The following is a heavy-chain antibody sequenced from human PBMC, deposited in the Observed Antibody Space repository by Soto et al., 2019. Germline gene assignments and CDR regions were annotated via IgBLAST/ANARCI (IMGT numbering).Heavy chain of an antibody. D-gene: IGHD1-1*01. CDR3: AKDPHRGYGAFDY. V-gene: IGHV3-9*01. CDR2: VSWNSDIT. J-gene: IGHJ4*02. CDR1: GFTFDDYN. Sequence: EVQLVESGGGLVQPGRSLRLSCVASGFTFDDYNMHWVRQTPGKGLEWVSGVSWNSDITGYADSVKGRFTISRDNAKNSLYLQMNTLRAEDTAMYYCAKDPHRGYGAFDYLGQGTLVTVSS.